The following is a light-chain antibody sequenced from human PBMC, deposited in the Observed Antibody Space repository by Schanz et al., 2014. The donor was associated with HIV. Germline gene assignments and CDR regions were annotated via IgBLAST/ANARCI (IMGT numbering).Light chain of an antibody. V-gene: IGLV2-14*01. Sequence: QSALTQPPSASGSPGQSVTISCTGTSSDVGGYNYVSWYQQHPGKAPKLMIYDVTHRPSGVSNRFSGSKSGNTASLTISGLQAEDEADYYCSSYTGSGSLVFGGGTKLTVL. J-gene: IGLJ2*01. CDR2: DVT. CDR3: SSYTGSGSLV. CDR1: SSDVGGYNY.